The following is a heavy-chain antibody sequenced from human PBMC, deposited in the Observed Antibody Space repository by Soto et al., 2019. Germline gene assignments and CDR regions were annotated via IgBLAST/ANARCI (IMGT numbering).Heavy chain of an antibody. J-gene: IGHJ4*02. CDR2: IIPIFGTA. D-gene: IGHD6-19*01. V-gene: IGHV1-69*13. CDR1: GGTFSSYA. Sequence: SVKVSCKAPGGTFSSYAISWVRQAPGQGLEWMGGIIPIFGTANYAQKFQGRVTITADESTSTAYMELSSLRSEDTAVYYCARDGSGIAVAGTPPADFDYWGQGTLVTVSS. CDR3: ARDGSGIAVAGTPPADFDY.